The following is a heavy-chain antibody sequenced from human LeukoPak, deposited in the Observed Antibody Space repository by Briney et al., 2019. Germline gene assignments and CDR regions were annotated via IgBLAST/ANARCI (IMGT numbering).Heavy chain of an antibody. Sequence: GGSLRLSCAASGFSLSSYVMAWVRQAPGKGLEWVSAISGSGSTYYADSVKGRFTISRDDSKNTLCLQMNSLRAEDTAVYYCARALNGFDIWGPGTLVTVSS. CDR3: ARALNGFDI. J-gene: IGHJ3*02. CDR2: ISGSGST. CDR1: GFSLSSYV. V-gene: IGHV3-23*01.